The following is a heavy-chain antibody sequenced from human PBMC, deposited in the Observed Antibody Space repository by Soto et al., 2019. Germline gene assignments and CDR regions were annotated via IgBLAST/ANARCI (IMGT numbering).Heavy chain of an antibody. CDR1: GYTLTELS. V-gene: IGHV1-24*01. Sequence: ASVKVSCKVSGYTLTELSMHWVRQAPGKGLEWMGGFDPEDGETIYAQKFQGRVTMTEDTSTDTAYMELSSLRSEDTAVYYCATIFSGSYSNWFDPWGQGTLVTVSS. CDR2: FDPEDGET. CDR3: ATIFSGSYSNWFDP. D-gene: IGHD1-26*01. J-gene: IGHJ5*02.